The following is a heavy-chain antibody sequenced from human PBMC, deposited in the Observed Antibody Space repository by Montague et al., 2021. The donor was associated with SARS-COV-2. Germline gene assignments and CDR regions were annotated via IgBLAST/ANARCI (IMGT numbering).Heavy chain of an antibody. CDR2: ISYDGSNK. J-gene: IGHJ6*02. D-gene: IGHD1-26*01. CDR3: ARPRSGSYYSGMDV. V-gene: IGHV3-30-3*01. CDR1: GFTFSSYA. Sequence: SLRLSCAASGFTFSSYAMHWVRQAPGKGLEWVAVISYDGSNKYYADSVKGRFTISRDNPKNTLYLQMNSLRAEDTAVYYCARPRSGSYYSGMDVWGQGTTVTVSS.